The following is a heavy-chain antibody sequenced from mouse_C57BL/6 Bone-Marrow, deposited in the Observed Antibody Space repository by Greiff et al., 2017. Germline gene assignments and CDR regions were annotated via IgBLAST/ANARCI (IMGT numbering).Heavy chain of an antibody. V-gene: IGHV1-82*01. CDR2: IYPGDGDT. Sequence: QVHVKQSGPELVKPGASVKISCKASGYAFSSSWMNWVKQRPGKGLEWIGRIYPGDGDTNYNGKFKGKATLTADKSSSTAYMQRSSLTSEDSAVYFCARSPKRIYYDYNYYAMDYWGQGTSVTVSS. D-gene: IGHD2-4*01. CDR1: GYAFSSSW. J-gene: IGHJ4*01. CDR3: ARSPKRIYYDYNYYAMDY.